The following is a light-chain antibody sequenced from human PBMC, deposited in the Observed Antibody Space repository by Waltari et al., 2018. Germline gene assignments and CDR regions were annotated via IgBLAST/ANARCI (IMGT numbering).Light chain of an antibody. J-gene: IGKJ4*01. V-gene: IGKV3-20*01. CDR2: GAS. Sequence: QSPGTLSLSPGERATLSCRASQSVSSSYLAWYQQKPGQAPRLLIYGASSRATGIPDRFSGSGSGTDFTLTISRLEPEDFALYYCQQYGSSPLTFGGGTKVEIK. CDR3: QQYGSSPLT. CDR1: QSVSSSY.